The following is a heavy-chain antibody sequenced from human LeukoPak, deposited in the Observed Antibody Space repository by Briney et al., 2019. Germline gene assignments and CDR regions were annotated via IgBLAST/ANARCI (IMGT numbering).Heavy chain of an antibody. V-gene: IGHV3-74*01. D-gene: IGHD1-1*01. CDR1: GFTVSSKW. CDR3: ARCNSHGLDV. CDR2: INSDGSST. Sequence: GGSLTLSCSASGFTVSSKWMHRVRQAPGKGLVWVSRINSDGSSTSYADSVKGRFTISRDNAKNTLYLQMNSLRAEDTAVDNSARCNSHGLDVWGQGTTVTVSS. J-gene: IGHJ6*02.